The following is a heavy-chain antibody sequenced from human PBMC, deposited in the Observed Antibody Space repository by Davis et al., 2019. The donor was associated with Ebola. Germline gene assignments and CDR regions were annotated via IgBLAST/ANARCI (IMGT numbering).Heavy chain of an antibody. CDR2: ISWNSGSI. Sequence: GGSLRLSCTASGFPFRTYAMHWVRQAPGKGLEWVSGISWNSGSIGYADSVKGRFTISRDNAKNSLYLQMNSLRAEDTALYYCAKDIAVAIPGYGMDVWGQGTTVTVSS. D-gene: IGHD6-19*01. V-gene: IGHV3-9*01. CDR3: AKDIAVAIPGYGMDV. J-gene: IGHJ6*02. CDR1: GFPFRTYA.